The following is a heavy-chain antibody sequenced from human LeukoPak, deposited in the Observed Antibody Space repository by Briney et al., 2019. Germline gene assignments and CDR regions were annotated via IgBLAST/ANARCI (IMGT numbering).Heavy chain of an antibody. V-gene: IGHV3-23*01. D-gene: IGHD2-21*01. J-gene: IGHJ4*02. Sequence: PGGSLRLSCTASGFTFSTYALSWVRQAPGKGLEWVPVINGNGGTRYYIDSVNGRFTISRDNSKNTVYLQLNSLRAEDTAIYYCAKGVLPTLWSPEYWGPGTLVTVSS. CDR2: INGNGGTR. CDR3: AKGVLPTLWSPEY. CDR1: GFTFSTYA.